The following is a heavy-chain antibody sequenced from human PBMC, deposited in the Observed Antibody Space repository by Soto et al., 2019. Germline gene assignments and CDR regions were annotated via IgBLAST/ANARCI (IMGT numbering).Heavy chain of an antibody. CDR1: GFTFSSYA. D-gene: IGHD6-19*01. CDR3: AKFFSLGWYSPYFDY. CDR2: ISGSGGST. J-gene: IGHJ4*02. V-gene: IGHV3-23*01. Sequence: PGGSLRFSCAASGFTFSSYAMSWVRQAPGKGLEWVSAISGSGGSTYYADSVKGRFTISRDNSKNTLYLQMNSLRAEDTAVYYCAKFFSLGWYSPYFDYWGQGTLVTVSS.